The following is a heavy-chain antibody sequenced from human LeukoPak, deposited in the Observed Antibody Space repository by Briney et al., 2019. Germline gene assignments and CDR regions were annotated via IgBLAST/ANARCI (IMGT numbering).Heavy chain of an antibody. D-gene: IGHD3-9*01. V-gene: IGHV1-18*01. J-gene: IGHJ5*02. CDR2: ISGYNGNT. CDR1: GYTFSSYG. Sequence: ASVKVSCKASGYTFSSYGITWVRQAPGQGLEWMGWISGYNGNTKYTERLQGRVTMTRDTSTNTAYMELRSLRYDDTAVYYCARDFESGSLFDPWGQGTLVTVSS. CDR3: ARDFESGSLFDP.